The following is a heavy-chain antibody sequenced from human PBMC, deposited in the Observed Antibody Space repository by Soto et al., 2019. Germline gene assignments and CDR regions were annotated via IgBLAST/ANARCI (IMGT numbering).Heavy chain of an antibody. V-gene: IGHV6-1*01. Sequence: PSQTLSLTCAISGASVSSNSAAWACFRQSPSRGLEWLGRTYYRSKWYNDYAVSVKSRITINPDTSKNQFSLQLNSVTPEDTALYYCASSDRRGFGFEYWGQGTLVTVSS. J-gene: IGHJ4*02. CDR1: GASVSSNSAA. D-gene: IGHD3-22*01. CDR3: ASSDRRGFGFEY. CDR2: TYYRSKWYN.